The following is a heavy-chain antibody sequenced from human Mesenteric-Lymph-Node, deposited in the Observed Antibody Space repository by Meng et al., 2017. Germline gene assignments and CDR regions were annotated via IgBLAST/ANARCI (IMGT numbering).Heavy chain of an antibody. V-gene: IGHV4-30-2*01. CDR2: IYHGVNI. CDR1: GDSITSSDYS. Sequence: EESGPGLVRPAQTLSLTCAVSGDSITSSDYSWTWNRQPPGKGLEWIGYIYHGVNIYYTPSLRSRVTISVDKSRNQFSLKLTSVSAADTAVYYCVRDTRRGGGWFDPWGQGTLVTVSS. CDR3: VRDTRRGGGWFDP. J-gene: IGHJ5*02. D-gene: IGHD2-15*01.